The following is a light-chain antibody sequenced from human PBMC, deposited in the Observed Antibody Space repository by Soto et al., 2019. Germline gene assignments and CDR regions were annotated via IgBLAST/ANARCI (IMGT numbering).Light chain of an antibody. J-gene: IGLJ1*01. V-gene: IGLV2-8*01. CDR1: SSDVGGYNY. Sequence: QSVLTQPPSASGSPGQSVTISCTGTSSDVGGYNYVSWYQQHPGKAPKLMIYEVSKRPSGVPDRFSGSKSGNTAYLTVSGLQVEDEADYYCSSYAGSNNFPYLFGTGTKVTVL. CDR3: SSYAGSNNFPYL. CDR2: EVS.